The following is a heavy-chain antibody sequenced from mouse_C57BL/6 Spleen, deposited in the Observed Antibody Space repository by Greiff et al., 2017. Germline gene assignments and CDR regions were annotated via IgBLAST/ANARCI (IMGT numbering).Heavy chain of an antibody. CDR2: IYPGDGDT. J-gene: IGHJ2*01. CDR1: GYAFSSSW. Sequence: QVQLQQSGPELVKPGASVKISCKASGYAFSSSWMNWVKQRPGKGLEWIGRIYPGDGDTNYNGKFKGKATLTADKSSSTAYMQLSSLTSEDSAVYFCARSSAPYFDYWGQGTTLTVSS. CDR3: ARSSAPYFDY. D-gene: IGHD3-2*02. V-gene: IGHV1-82*01.